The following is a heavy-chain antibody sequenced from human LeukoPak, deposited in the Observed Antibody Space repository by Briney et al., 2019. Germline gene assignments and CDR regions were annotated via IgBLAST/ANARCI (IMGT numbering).Heavy chain of an antibody. Sequence: SGGSLRLSCAASGFTFSSYWMHWVRHTPGKGLVWVSRIKGDGSSTSYADSVKGRFTISRDNAKNTLYLQMNSLRAEDTAVYYCARDTWGGSGSDYWGQGTLVTVSS. D-gene: IGHD6-19*01. CDR1: GFTFSSYW. CDR3: ARDTWGGSGSDY. V-gene: IGHV3-74*01. J-gene: IGHJ4*02. CDR2: IKGDGSST.